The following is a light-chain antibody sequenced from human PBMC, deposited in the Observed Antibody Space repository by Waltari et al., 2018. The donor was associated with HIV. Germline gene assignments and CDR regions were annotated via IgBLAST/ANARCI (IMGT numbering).Light chain of an antibody. V-gene: IGLV1-44*01. CDR3: AARDDSLNAWV. Sequence: QSVLTQPPSASGTPGRRVTISCSGNNSNVGSNPVNWYRQVPGTAPKLLIFSNNQRPSGVPDRFSGSKSGTSASLAIRGLKSEDDADYYCAARDDSLNAWVFGGGTKVTVL. CDR1: NSNVGSNP. CDR2: SNN. J-gene: IGLJ3*02.